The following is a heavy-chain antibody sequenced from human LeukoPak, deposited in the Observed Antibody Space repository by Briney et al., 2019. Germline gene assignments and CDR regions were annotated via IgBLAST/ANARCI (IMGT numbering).Heavy chain of an antibody. D-gene: IGHD1-26*01. V-gene: IGHV3-21*06. CDR1: GFTFNTLH. Sequence: GGSLRLSCAASGFTFNTLHMNWVRQAPGKGLEWVSSITSSGTYITYADSVQGRFTISRDNAKNSLYLQMNSLRVDDTALYYCARASGGWDLDYWGHGTLVTVSS. CDR2: ITSSGTYI. J-gene: IGHJ4*01. CDR3: ARASGGWDLDY.